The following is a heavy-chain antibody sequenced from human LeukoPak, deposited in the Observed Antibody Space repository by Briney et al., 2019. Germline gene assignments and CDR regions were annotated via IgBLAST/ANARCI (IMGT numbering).Heavy chain of an antibody. V-gene: IGHV3-30*04. J-gene: IGHJ3*02. CDR1: GFTFSSYA. Sequence: GGSLRLSCAASGFTFSSYAMHWVRQAPGKGLEWVAVISYDGSNKYYADSVKGRFTISRDNSKNTLYLQMSSLRAEDTAVYYCAKDAPGYSSLSTDAFDIWGQGTMVTVSS. CDR2: ISYDGSNK. CDR3: AKDAPGYSSLSTDAFDI. D-gene: IGHD5-18*01.